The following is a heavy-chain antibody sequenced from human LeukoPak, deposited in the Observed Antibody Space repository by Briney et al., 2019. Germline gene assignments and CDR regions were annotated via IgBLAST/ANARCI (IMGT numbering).Heavy chain of an antibody. J-gene: IGHJ6*02. CDR2: IYYSGST. V-gene: IGHV4-59*08. Sequence: PSETLSLTCTVSGGSISSYYWSWTRQSPGKGLEWIGYIYYSGSTNYNPSLKSRVTISLDTSKNQFSLKLSSATAADTAVYYCARAVLLWFGESPPYGMDVWGQGTTVTVSS. CDR1: GGSISSYY. CDR3: ARAVLLWFGESPPYGMDV. D-gene: IGHD3-10*01.